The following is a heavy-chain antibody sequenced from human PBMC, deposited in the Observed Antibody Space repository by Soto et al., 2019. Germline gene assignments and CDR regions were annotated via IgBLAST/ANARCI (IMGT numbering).Heavy chain of an antibody. Sequence: QVQLQESGPGLVKPSETLSLTCTVSGGSVSSGSYYWSWIRQPPGKGLEWIGYIYYSGSTNYNPSLKSRVTISVDTSKNQFSLKLSSVTAADTAVYYCARGGRFSSSSFWFDPWGQGTLVTVSS. CDR1: GGSVSSGSYY. D-gene: IGHD6-6*01. CDR2: IYYSGST. CDR3: ARGGRFSSSSFWFDP. V-gene: IGHV4-61*01. J-gene: IGHJ5*02.